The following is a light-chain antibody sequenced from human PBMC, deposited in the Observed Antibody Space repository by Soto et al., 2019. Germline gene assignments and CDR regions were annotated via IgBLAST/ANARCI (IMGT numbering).Light chain of an antibody. CDR1: QSISSR. J-gene: IGKJ1*01. Sequence: IQITPSPSTQSPSVVGRVTITCRASQSISSRLAWYPQKPGKAPKLLIYDASSLESGVPSRFSGSASGTELTLPISSLQPDDFATYYCQQYFGQGTKVEIK. V-gene: IGKV1-5*01. CDR3: QQY. CDR2: DAS.